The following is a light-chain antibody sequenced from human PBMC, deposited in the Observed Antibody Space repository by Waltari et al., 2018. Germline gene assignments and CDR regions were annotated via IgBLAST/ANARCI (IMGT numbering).Light chain of an antibody. CDR1: QSVLYSSNNKNY. CDR2: WAS. CDR3: QQYYSTPPHT. V-gene: IGKV4-1*01. J-gene: IGKJ2*01. Sequence: DIVMTQSPDSLAVPLGERATINCKSSQSVLYSSNNKNYLAWYQRKPGQPPKLLIYWASTRESGDPDRFSGSGSGTDFSLTHSSLQAEDGAVYYCQQYYSTPPHTFGQGTKLEIK.